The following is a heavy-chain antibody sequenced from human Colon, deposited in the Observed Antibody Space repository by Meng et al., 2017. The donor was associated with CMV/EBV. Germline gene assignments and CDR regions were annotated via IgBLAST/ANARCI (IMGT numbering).Heavy chain of an antibody. J-gene: IGHJ4*02. CDR3: ARERVSGSYLDDY. CDR2: INSDGSST. V-gene: IGHV3-74*01. CDR1: GFTFSSHW. Sequence: EVELVEPGGGLVQPGGSLRLSCAASGFTFSSHWMHWVRQAPGKGLVWVSRINSDGSSTSYADSVKGRFTISRDNAKNTLYLQMNSLRVEDTAVYYCARERVSGSYLDDYWGQGTLVTVSS. D-gene: IGHD1-26*01.